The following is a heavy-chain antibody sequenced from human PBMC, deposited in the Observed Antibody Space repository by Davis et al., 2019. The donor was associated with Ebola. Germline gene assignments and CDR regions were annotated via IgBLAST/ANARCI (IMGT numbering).Heavy chain of an antibody. D-gene: IGHD1-26*01. CDR2: IIPIFGTA. CDR3: ARDFSGSYFLTGCWDY. CDR1: GGTFSSYA. V-gene: IGHV1-69*13. Sequence: SVKVSCKASGGTFSSYAISWVRQAPGQGLEWMGGIIPIFGTANYAQKFQGRVTITADESTSTAYMELSSLRSEDTAVYYCARDFSGSYFLTGCWDYWGQGTLVTVSS. J-gene: IGHJ4*02.